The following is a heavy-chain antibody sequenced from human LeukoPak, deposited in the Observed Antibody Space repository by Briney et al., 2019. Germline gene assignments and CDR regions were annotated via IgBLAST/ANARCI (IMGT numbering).Heavy chain of an antibody. CDR2: ISSSSSYI. Sequence: GGSLRLSCAASGFTFSSYSTNWVRQAPGKGLEWVSSISSSSSYIYYADSVKGRFTISRDNAKNSLYLQMNSLRAEDTAVYYCARDTGYSYGMDYWGQGTLVTVSS. D-gene: IGHD5-18*01. V-gene: IGHV3-21*01. CDR1: GFTFSSYS. CDR3: ARDTGYSYGMDY. J-gene: IGHJ4*02.